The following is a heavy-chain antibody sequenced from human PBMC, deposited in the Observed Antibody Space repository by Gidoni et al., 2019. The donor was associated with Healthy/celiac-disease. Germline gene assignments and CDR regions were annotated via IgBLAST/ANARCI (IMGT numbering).Heavy chain of an antibody. Sequence: QVQLVQSGAEVKKPGASVTVSCKASGYTFNSYYMLWGRQAPGQGLEWMGIINPSGGSTSYAQKFQGRVNMTRDTSTSTVYMELSSLRSEDTAVYYCARGLYLSGIVVVITTGGVFDYWGQGTLVTVSS. D-gene: IGHD3-22*01. CDR1: GYTFNSYY. CDR2: INPSGGST. J-gene: IGHJ4*02. V-gene: IGHV1-46*02. CDR3: ARGLYLSGIVVVITTGGVFDY.